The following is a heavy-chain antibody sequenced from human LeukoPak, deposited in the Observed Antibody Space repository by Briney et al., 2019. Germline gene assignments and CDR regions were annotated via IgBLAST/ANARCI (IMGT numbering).Heavy chain of an antibody. CDR1: GFTFSTYS. CDR2: ISSSSSYI. CDR3: ARDVGQWLVRGYLDY. D-gene: IGHD6-19*01. V-gene: IGHV3-21*01. J-gene: IGHJ4*02. Sequence: GGSLRLSCAASGFTFSTYSMNWVRQAPGKGLEWVSSISSSSSYIYYADSVKGRFTMSRDNAKNSLYLQMNSLRAEDTAVYYCARDVGQWLVRGYLDYWGQGTLVTVSS.